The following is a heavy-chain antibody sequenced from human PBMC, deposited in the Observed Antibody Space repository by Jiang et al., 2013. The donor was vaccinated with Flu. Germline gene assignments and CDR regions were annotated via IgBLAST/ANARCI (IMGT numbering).Heavy chain of an antibody. CDR3: ARGRRGSGSYYPDY. D-gene: IGHD3-10*01. J-gene: IGHJ4*02. V-gene: IGHV1-8*01. Sequence: SGAEVKKPGASVKVSCKASGYTFTSYDINWVRQATGQGLEWMGWMNPNSGNTGYVHKFQGRVTMTWNTSISTAYMELTGLRSEDTAAYYCARGRRGSGSYYPDYWGQGTLVTVSS. CDR1: GYTFTSYD. CDR2: MNPNSGNT.